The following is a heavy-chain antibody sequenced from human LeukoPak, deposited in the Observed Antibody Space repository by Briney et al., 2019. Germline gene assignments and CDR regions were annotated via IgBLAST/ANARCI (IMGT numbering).Heavy chain of an antibody. CDR3: ARGPDAVNWFDP. V-gene: IGHV4-31*03. J-gene: IGHJ5*02. CDR2: IYYSGST. CDR1: GGSISSGGYY. Sequence: SQTLSLTCTVSGGSISSGGYYWSWIRQHPGKVLEWIGYIYYSGSTYYNPSLKSRVTISVDTSKNQFSLKLSSVTAADTAVYYCARGPDAVNWFDPWGQGTLVTVSS.